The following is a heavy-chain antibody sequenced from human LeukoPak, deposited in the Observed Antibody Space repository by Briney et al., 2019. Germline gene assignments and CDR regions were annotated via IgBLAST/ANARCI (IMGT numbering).Heavy chain of an antibody. Sequence: ASVRVSCKASGYTFTGYYMHWVRQAPGQGLEWMGRINPNRGGTNYAQKFQGRVTMTRDTSISTAYMELSRLRSDDTAVYYCAVQYYDILTGYLAPNFDYWGQGTLVTVSS. D-gene: IGHD3-9*01. V-gene: IGHV1-2*06. J-gene: IGHJ4*02. CDR2: INPNRGGT. CDR1: GYTFTGYY. CDR3: AVQYYDILTGYLAPNFDY.